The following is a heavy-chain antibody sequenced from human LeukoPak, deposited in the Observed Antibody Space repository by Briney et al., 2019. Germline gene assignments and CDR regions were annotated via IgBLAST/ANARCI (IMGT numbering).Heavy chain of an antibody. J-gene: IGHJ3*02. CDR3: ARHPDITAAGTGFDI. CDR1: GGSISSSTYY. Sequence: SETLSLTCTVSGGSISSSTYYWGWIRPPPGKGLEWIGSIYYSGRTYYNPSLKSRLTISVDTPKNQFSLKLSSVTAADTAVYYCARHPDITAAGTGFDIWGQGTMVTVSS. D-gene: IGHD6-13*01. V-gene: IGHV4-39*01. CDR2: IYYSGRT.